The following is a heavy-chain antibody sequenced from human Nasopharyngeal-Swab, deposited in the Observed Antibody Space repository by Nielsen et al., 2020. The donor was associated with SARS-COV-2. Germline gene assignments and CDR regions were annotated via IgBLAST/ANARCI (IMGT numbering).Heavy chain of an antibody. Sequence: VRQAPGKGLEWVSYISSSGSTIYYADSVKGRFTISRDNAKNSLYLQMNSLRAEDTAVYYCARFLDKVDYTYGMDVWGQGTTVTVSS. D-gene: IGHD4-11*01. CDR3: ARFLDKVDYTYGMDV. CDR2: ISSSGSTI. V-gene: IGHV3-48*03. J-gene: IGHJ6*02.